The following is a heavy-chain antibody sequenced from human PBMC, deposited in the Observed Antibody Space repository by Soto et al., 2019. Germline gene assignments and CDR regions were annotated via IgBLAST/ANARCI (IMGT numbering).Heavy chain of an antibody. CDR2: IYYRGTT. CDR1: SAAITNTNYN. CDR3: ARLKHDFWTGYLVDS. V-gene: IGHV4-39*01. D-gene: IGHD3-3*01. J-gene: IGHJ4*02. Sequence: QFQESGPRLGKPSETLSLTCTVSSAAITNTNYNWAWIRPPPGKGREWIGSIYYRGTTFYNASLKSRVTISGDTSRDQFSLSLRSVAAADTAAYYCARLKHDFWTGYLVDSWGQGTLVTVSS.